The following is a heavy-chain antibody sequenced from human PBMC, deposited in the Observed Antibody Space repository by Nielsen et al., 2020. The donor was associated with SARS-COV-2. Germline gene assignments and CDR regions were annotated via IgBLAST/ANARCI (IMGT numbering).Heavy chain of an antibody. D-gene: IGHD1-26*01. Sequence: GESLKISCTASGFVVRDYAMSWFRQAPGKALEWIGFVRSKGYAGTTEHAASVKGRFTISRDDSKNIVYLQMDSLKIEDTGVYYCSRDSGSHTWGQGTLVSVSS. J-gene: IGHJ4*02. CDR3: SRDSGSHT. CDR1: GFVVRDYA. CDR2: VRSKGYAGTT. V-gene: IGHV3-49*03.